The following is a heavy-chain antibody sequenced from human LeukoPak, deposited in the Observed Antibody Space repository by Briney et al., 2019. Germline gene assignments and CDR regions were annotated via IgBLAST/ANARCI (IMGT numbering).Heavy chain of an antibody. CDR1: GFTFSTYW. CDR2: IKQDGSEK. CDR3: ARDRNTDFWSGYYTNYFDY. J-gene: IGHJ4*02. D-gene: IGHD3-3*01. Sequence: GGSLRLSCAASGFTFSTYWMTWVRQAPGKGLEWVANIKQDGSEKYYVDSVKGRYTISRDNAKNSLYLQMNSLRAEDTAVYYCARDRNTDFWSGYYTNYFDYWGQGTLVTVSS. V-gene: IGHV3-7*01.